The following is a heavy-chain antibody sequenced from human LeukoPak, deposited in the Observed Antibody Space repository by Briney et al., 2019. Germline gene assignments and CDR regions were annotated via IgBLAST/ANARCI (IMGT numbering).Heavy chain of an antibody. J-gene: IGHJ4*02. CDR2: ISSSNSYI. Sequence: GGSLRLSCAASGFTFSSYSMNWVRQAPGKGLEWVSSISSSNSYIYYADSVKGRFTISRDNAKNSLYLQMNSLRAEDTAVYYCARDRTIFGVVISVYFDYWGQGTLVTVSS. D-gene: IGHD3-3*01. CDR1: GFTFSSYS. CDR3: ARDRTIFGVVISVYFDY. V-gene: IGHV3-21*01.